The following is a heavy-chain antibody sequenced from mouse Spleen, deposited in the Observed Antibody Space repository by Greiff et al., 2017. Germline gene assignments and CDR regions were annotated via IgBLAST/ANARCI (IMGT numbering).Heavy chain of an antibody. J-gene: IGHJ4*01. CDR1: GFSLTSYG. V-gene: IGHV2-5*01. D-gene: IGHD1-1*01. CDR3: AKGGIYYYGYYYAMDY. Sequence: QVQLQQSGPGLVQPSQSLSITCTVSGFSLTSYGVHWVRQSPGKGLEWLGVIWRGGSTDYNAAFMSRLSITKDNSKSQVFFKMNSLQADDTAIYYCAKGGIYYYGYYYAMDYWGQGTSVTVSS. CDR2: IWRGGST.